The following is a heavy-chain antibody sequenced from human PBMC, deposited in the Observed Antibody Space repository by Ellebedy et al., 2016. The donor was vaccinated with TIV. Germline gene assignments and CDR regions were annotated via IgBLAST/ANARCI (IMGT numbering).Heavy chain of an antibody. CDR3: ARRPVGLWLVGFDY. V-gene: IGHV4-34*01. Sequence: MPSETLSLTCAVYGGSFSGYYWSWIRQPLGKGLEWIGEINHSESTNYNPSLKSRITISVDTSKNQFSLKLSSVTAADTAVYYCARRPVGLWLVGFDYWGQGTLVTVSS. CDR2: INHSEST. CDR1: GGSFSGYY. D-gene: IGHD5-18*01. J-gene: IGHJ4*02.